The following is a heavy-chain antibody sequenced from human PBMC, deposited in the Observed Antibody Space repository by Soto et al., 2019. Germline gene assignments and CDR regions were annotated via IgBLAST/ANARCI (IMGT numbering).Heavy chain of an antibody. CDR2: IKIDGTST. CDR1: GFTFSTYW. Sequence: PGGSLRLSCAASGFTFSTYWMNWVRQVPGRGLVWVSHIKIDGTSTRYADSVKGRFTISRDNAKNTLYLQMNSLRAEDTAVYYCVRENVVATTTTYEYYGMDVWGQGATVTVSS. V-gene: IGHV3-74*01. D-gene: IGHD2-21*01. CDR3: VRENVVATTTTYEYYGMDV. J-gene: IGHJ6*02.